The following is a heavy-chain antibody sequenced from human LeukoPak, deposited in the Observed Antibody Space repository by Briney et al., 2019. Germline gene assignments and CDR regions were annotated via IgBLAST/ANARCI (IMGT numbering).Heavy chain of an antibody. CDR2: INPNSGGT. J-gene: IGHJ4*02. Sequence: ASVKVSCKASGYTFTGYYMHWVRQAPGQGLEWMGRINPNSGGTNYAQKFQGRVTMTRDTSISTAYMELSRLRSDDTAVFYCATLPYYYDSSGYLLDYWGQGTLVTASS. D-gene: IGHD3-22*01. CDR3: ATLPYYYDSSGYLLDY. CDR1: GYTFTGYY. V-gene: IGHV1-2*06.